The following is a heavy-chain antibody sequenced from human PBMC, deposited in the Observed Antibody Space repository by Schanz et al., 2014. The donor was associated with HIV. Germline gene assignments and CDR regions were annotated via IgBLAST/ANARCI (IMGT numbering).Heavy chain of an antibody. Sequence: EVQLVESGGGLVQPGGSLRLSCAASGFTFSSYSMNWVRQAPGKGLEWVSYISSSSSTIYYADSVKGRFTISRDNAKNSRYLQMNSLRDEDTAVYYCARTAPTKYYYDSSGVRGAFDIWGQGTMVTVSS. J-gene: IGHJ3*02. CDR2: ISSSSSTI. D-gene: IGHD3-22*01. CDR3: ARTAPTKYYYDSSGVRGAFDI. CDR1: GFTFSSYS. V-gene: IGHV3-48*02.